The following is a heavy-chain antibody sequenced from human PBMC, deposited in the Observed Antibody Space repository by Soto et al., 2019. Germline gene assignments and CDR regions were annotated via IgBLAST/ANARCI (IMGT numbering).Heavy chain of an antibody. V-gene: IGHV3-30*18. CDR3: AKWGTAMAFYYGMDV. CDR1: GFTFSSYG. Sequence: GGSLRLSCAASGFTFSSYGMHWVRQAPGKGLEWVAVISYDGSNKYYADSVKGRFTISRDNSKNTLYLQMNSLRAEDTAVYYCAKWGTAMAFYYGMDVWGQGTTVTVSS. CDR2: ISYDGSNK. J-gene: IGHJ6*02. D-gene: IGHD5-18*01.